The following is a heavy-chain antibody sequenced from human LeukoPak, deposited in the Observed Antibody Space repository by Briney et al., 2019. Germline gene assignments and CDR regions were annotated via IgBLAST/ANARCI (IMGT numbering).Heavy chain of an antibody. J-gene: IGHJ6*03. Sequence: PGGSLRLSCAASGFTFDDYAMHWVRQAPGKGLEWVSGISWNSGSIGYADSVKGRFTISRDNAKNSLYLQMNSLRAEDTALHYCAKDHLRGYMDVWGKGTTVTVSS. V-gene: IGHV3-9*01. CDR3: AKDHLRGYMDV. CDR1: GFTFDDYA. CDR2: ISWNSGSI.